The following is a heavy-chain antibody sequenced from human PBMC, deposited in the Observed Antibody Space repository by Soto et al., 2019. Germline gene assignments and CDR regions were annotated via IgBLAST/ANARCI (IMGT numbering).Heavy chain of an antibody. CDR2: TNPNSGNT. CDR3: ATTSPGDSAEVDAFEI. Sequence: QVPLVQSGAEVKKPGASVKVSCKASGYTFTSYDINWVRQATGQGLEWMGWTNPNSGNTGYAQKFQGRVTMTRNTSINTDYMELSSLTSEDTAGYYCATTSPGDSAEVDAFEIWGQGTMVTVSS. D-gene: IGHD6-13*01. CDR1: GYTFTSYD. J-gene: IGHJ3*02. V-gene: IGHV1-8*01.